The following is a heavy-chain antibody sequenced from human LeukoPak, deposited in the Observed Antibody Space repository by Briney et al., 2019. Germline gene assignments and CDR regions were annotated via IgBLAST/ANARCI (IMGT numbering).Heavy chain of an antibody. V-gene: IGHV3-23*01. D-gene: IGHD3-22*01. CDR1: GFTFSSYA. CDR3: AKSRIVVYYFDY. J-gene: IGHJ4*02. CDR2: ISGSGGST. Sequence: VQPGGFLRLSCAASGFTFSSYAMSWVRQAPGKGLEWVSAISGSGGSTYYADSVKGRFTISRDNSKNTLYLQMNSLRAEDAAVYYCAKSRIVVYYFDYWGQGTLVTVSS.